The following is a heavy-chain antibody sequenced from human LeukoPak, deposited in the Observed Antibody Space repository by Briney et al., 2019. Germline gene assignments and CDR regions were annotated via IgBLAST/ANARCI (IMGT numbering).Heavy chain of an antibody. D-gene: IGHD2-8*01. CDR1: GGSFSGYY. CDR3: ARGLWVYPSLYYGMDV. Sequence: SETLSLTCAVYGGSFSGYYWSWIRQPPGKGLGWIGEINHSGSTNYNPSLKSRVTISVDTSKNQFSLKLSSVTAADTAVYYCARGLWVYPSLYYGMDVWGQGTTVTVSS. J-gene: IGHJ6*02. CDR2: INHSGST. V-gene: IGHV4-34*01.